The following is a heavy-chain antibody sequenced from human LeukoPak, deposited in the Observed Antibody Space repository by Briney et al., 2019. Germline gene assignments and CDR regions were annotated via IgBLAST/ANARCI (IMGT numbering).Heavy chain of an antibody. V-gene: IGHV4-34*01. Sequence: SETLSLTCAVYGGSFNGYYRSWIRQVPGKGLEWIGEGDHRGGTKYNPSLKSRVTISADSSRNQFSLNLYSVTAADTAVYYCAKNGQSGFSFDPWGQGTLVTVSS. CDR1: GGSFNGYY. CDR2: GDHRGGT. J-gene: IGHJ5*02. D-gene: IGHD1-26*01. CDR3: AKNGQSGFSFDP.